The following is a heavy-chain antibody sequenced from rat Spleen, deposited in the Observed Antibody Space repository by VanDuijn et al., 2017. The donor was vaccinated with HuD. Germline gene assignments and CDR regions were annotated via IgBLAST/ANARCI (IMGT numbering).Heavy chain of an antibody. CDR2: QWTGGST. V-gene: IGHV2-30*01. D-gene: IGHD1-4*01. CDR3: ARDPGPFDY. CDR1: GFSLTSYN. J-gene: IGHJ2*01. Sequence: QVQLKESGPGLVQPSQTLSLTCTVSGFSLTSYNVHWVRQPTGKGLEWMGIQWTGGSTDYNSALKSRLSISRDTSKSQVFLKMNSLQTEDTATYYCARDPGPFDYWGQGVMVTVSS.